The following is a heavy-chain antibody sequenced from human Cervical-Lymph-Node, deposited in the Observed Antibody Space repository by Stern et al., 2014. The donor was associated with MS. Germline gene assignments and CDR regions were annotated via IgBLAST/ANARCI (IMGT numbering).Heavy chain of an antibody. V-gene: IGHV4-61*02. J-gene: IGHJ4*02. CDR1: GGSISSGSYY. D-gene: IGHD4-17*01. Sequence: QVQLQESGPGLVKPSQTLSLTCTVSGGSISSGSYYWSWIRQPAGKGLEWIGRIYTSGSTNYNPSLKSRVTISRDTSKSQFSLKLSSVTAADTAVYYCARAFMTTVITLDYWGQGTLVTVSS. CDR2: IYTSGST. CDR3: ARAFMTTVITLDY.